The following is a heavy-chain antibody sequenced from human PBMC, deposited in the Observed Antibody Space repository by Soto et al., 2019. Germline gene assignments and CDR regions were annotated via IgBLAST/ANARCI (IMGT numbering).Heavy chain of an antibody. V-gene: IGHV1-69*13. J-gene: IGHJ4*02. CDR1: GGTFYTYT. D-gene: IGHD5-18*01. CDR3: ARIPRYSFPTSDDLDS. Sequence: SVKVSCKASGGTFYTYTFSWVRQAPGQGLEWMGSVTPIYPTTNYAEKFQGRLTVTADGSTNTAYMELNSLTSEDTAVYYCARIPRYSFPTSDDLDSWGEGTLVNVS. CDR2: VTPIYPTT.